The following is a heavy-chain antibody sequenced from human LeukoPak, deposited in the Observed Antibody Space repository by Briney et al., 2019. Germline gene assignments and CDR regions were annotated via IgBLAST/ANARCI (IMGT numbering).Heavy chain of an antibody. CDR2: ISGSGGST. J-gene: IGHJ6*04. CDR1: GFTFSSYA. V-gene: IGHV3-23*01. D-gene: IGHD4-17*01. Sequence: GGSLRLSCAASGFTFSSYAMSWVRQAPGKGLEWVSAISGSGGSTYYADSVKGRFTISRDSSKNTLYLQMNSLRAEDTAVYYCAKDAGDYSYYYGMDVWGKGTTVTVSS. CDR3: AKDAGDYSYYYGMDV.